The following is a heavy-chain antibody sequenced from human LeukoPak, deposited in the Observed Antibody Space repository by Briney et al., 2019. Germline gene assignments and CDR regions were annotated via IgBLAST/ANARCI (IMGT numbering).Heavy chain of an antibody. CDR1: GFSFSKYE. CDR2: SSNSGRTI. V-gene: IGHV3-48*03. D-gene: IGHD5-12*01. J-gene: IGHJ6*04. Sequence: PGGSLRLSREAPGFSFSKYEMNWVRQAPGKGLLYSSNSGRTIYTADSVKGRFIISRDNALNSLYLQMNSLRAEDTAVYYCARGLGGYSGLKSMDVWGKGTTVTVSS. CDR3: ARGLGGYSGLKSMDV.